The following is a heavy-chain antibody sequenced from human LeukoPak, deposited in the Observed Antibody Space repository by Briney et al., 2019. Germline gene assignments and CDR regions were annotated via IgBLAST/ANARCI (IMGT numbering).Heavy chain of an antibody. CDR2: ICDSGRTI. V-gene: IGHV3-11*01. CDR1: GFTFSDYY. Sequence: GGSLRLSCAASGFTFSDYYMSWISQAPGKGMEWISYICDSGRTIYYADSVKGRFTISMDNAKNSVYLQMNNLGAEDTAVYYCARDRVEDYDHGGYYDKWGQRTLVTVSS. J-gene: IGHJ4*02. CDR3: ARDRVEDYDHGGYYDK. D-gene: IGHD3-22*01.